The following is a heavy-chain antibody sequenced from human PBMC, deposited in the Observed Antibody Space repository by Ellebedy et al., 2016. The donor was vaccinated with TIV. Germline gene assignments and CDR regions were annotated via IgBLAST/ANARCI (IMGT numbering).Heavy chain of an antibody. CDR2: INPNIGDT. Sequence: AASVKVSCKASGYTFTDYYIHWVRQAPGQGLEWMGWINPNIGDTNYAQKFQGWVTMTWDTSLSTAYMELSRLRSDDTAVYYCARGMGITTVYYYFAMDVWGHGTTVTVSS. CDR3: ARGMGITTVYYYFAMDV. V-gene: IGHV1-2*04. J-gene: IGHJ6*02. CDR1: GYTFTDYY. D-gene: IGHD3-22*01.